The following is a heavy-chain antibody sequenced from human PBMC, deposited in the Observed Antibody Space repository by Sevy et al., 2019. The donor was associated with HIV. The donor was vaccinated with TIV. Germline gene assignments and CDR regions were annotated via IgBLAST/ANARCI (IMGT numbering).Heavy chain of an antibody. CDR1: GFTFSSYS. V-gene: IGHV3-21*01. D-gene: IGHD4-17*01. J-gene: IGHJ6*02. CDR3: ARDLATVTSYYGMDV. Sequence: GGSLRLSCAASGFTFSSYSMNWVRQAPGKGLERVSSISSSSSYIYYADSVKGRFTISRDNAKNSLYLQMNSLRAEDTAVYYCARDLATVTSYYGMDVWGQGTTVTASS. CDR2: ISSSSSYI.